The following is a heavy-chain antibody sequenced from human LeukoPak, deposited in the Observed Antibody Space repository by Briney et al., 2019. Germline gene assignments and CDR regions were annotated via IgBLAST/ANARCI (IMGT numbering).Heavy chain of an antibody. J-gene: IGHJ5*02. CDR2: IYYTGIT. CDR1: GGSISSGDYY. D-gene: IGHD1/OR15-1a*01. V-gene: IGHV4-61*08. Sequence: ASETLSLTCTVSGGSISSGDYYWSWIRQPPGKGLEWIGYIYYTGITNYNPSLKSRVTISVDTSKNQFSLKLSSVAAADTAVYYCARHARGQEQLSWFDPWGQGTLVTVSS. CDR3: ARHARGQEQLSWFDP.